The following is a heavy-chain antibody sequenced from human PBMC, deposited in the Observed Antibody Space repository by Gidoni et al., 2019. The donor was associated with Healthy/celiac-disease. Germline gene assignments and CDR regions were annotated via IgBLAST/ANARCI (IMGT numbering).Heavy chain of an antibody. CDR2: RWYDGSKK. CDR3: ARKQNEAGSYDY. Sequence: QVPLVESGGGVVQPGRSLRLSCAASGFPFSSYGMHWVRQAPGTGLEWVAVRWYDGSKKYYADSVKGRFTISRDNSKNTLYLQMNSLRAEDTAVYYCARKQNEAGSYDYWGQGTLVTVSS. V-gene: IGHV3-33*01. CDR1: GFPFSSYG. J-gene: IGHJ4*02. D-gene: IGHD1-26*01.